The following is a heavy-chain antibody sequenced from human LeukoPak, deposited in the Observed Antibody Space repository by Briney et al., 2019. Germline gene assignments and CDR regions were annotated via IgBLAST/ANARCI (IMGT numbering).Heavy chain of an antibody. D-gene: IGHD6-13*01. CDR1: GGSISSSSYY. V-gene: IGHV2-70*11. CDR2: IDWDDDK. Sequence: TLSLTCTVSGGSISSSSYYWGWIRQPPGKALEWLARIDWDDDKYYSTSLKTRLTISKDTSKNQVVLTMTNMDPVDTATYYCARTSGYSSSFDYWGQGTLVTVSS. J-gene: IGHJ4*02. CDR3: ARTSGYSSSFDY.